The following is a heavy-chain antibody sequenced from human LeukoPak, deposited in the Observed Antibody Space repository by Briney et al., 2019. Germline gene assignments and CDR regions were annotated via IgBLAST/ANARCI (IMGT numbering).Heavy chain of an antibody. V-gene: IGHV1-69*13. CDR1: GGTFSSYA. J-gene: IGHJ4*02. CDR2: IIPIFGTA. CDR3: ARSRGIAAAGTLSL. D-gene: IGHD6-13*01. Sequence: SVTVSCKASGGTFSSYAISWVRQAPGQGLEWMGGIIPIFGTANYAQKFQGRVTITADESTSTAYMELSSLRSEDTAVYYCARSRGIAAAGTLSLWGQGTLVTVSS.